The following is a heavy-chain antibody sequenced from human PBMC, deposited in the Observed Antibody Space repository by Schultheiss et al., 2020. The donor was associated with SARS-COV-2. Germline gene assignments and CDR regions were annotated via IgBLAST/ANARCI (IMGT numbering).Heavy chain of an antibody. CDR1: GFTFSSYS. Sequence: GGSLRLSCAASGFTFSSYSMNWVRQAPGKGLEWVSAISGSGGSTYYADSVKGRFTISRENAKNSLYLQMNSLRAEDTAVYYCARPYDSSGYYYGPDDAFDIWGQGTMVTVSS. V-gene: IGHV3-23*01. J-gene: IGHJ3*02. D-gene: IGHD3-22*01. CDR3: ARPYDSSGYYYGPDDAFDI. CDR2: ISGSGGST.